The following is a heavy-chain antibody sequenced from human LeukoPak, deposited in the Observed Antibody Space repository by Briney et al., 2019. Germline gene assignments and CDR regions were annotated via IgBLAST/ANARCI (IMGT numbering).Heavy chain of an antibody. D-gene: IGHD3-10*01. CDR1: GFTFSSYW. J-gene: IGHJ4*02. Sequence: PGGSLRLSCAASGFTFSSYWMSWVRQAPGRGLERVANIKQDGSEKYYVDSVKGRFIISRDNANNSLYLQTNSLRAEDTAIFYCARDPGRGGDLDHWGQGTLVTVSP. V-gene: IGHV3-7*04. CDR2: IKQDGSEK. CDR3: ARDPGRGGDLDH.